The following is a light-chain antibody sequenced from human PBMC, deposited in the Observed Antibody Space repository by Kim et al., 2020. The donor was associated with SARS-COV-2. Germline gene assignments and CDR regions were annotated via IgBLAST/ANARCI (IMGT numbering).Light chain of an antibody. J-gene: IGLJ2*01. CDR2: VVS. V-gene: IGLV2-8*01. CDR3: SSYAGRNIVI. Sequence: QSVLTQPPSASGSLRQSVTISCTGTSSDVGGYDYVSWYQQHPGKAPKLIIYVVSKRPSGVPNRFSGSKSGNTASLTISGLQPEDEADYYCSSYAGRNIVIFGGGTQLTVL. CDR1: SSDVGGYDY.